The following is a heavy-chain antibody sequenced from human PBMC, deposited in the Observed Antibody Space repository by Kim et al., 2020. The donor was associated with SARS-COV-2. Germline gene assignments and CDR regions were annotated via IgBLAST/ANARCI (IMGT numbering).Heavy chain of an antibody. CDR3: AAVTGTVN. J-gene: IGHJ4*02. CDR2: EGSNT. Sequence: EGSNTTYAGSVKGRFTVSRDNAKNTLYLRMNSLRVEDTAVYHCAAVTGTVNWGQGTLVIVSS. D-gene: IGHD6-19*01. V-gene: IGHV3-74*01.